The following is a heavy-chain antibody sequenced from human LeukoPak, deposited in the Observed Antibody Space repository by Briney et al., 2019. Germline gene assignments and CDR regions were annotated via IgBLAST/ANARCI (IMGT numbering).Heavy chain of an antibody. Sequence: SVKVSCKASGGTFSSYAISWVRQAPGQGLEWMGRIIPILGIANYAQKFQGRVTITADKSTSTAYMEMSSLRSEDTAVYDCARSKYYYGSGSHRGSYYYYGMDVWGQGTTVTVSS. CDR2: IIPILGIA. D-gene: IGHD3-10*01. V-gene: IGHV1-69*04. CDR3: ARSKYYYGSGSHRGSYYYYGMDV. J-gene: IGHJ6*02. CDR1: GGTFSSYA.